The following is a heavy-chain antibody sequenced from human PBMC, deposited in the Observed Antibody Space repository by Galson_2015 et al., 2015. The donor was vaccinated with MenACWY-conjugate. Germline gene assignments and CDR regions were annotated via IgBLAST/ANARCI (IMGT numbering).Heavy chain of an antibody. CDR2: INPADSNI. CDR1: GYSFTNYW. D-gene: IGHD1-26*01. CDR3: ARHPPGGRGMDV. J-gene: IGHJ6*02. Sequence: QSGAEVTKPGESLQISCKGSGYSFTNYWIAWVRQMPGKGLEWEGLINPADSNIRYSPSFQGQVTFSADESISTAHLQWSSLKASDTAMYYCARHPPGGRGMDVWGRGTTVTVSS. V-gene: IGHV5-51*01.